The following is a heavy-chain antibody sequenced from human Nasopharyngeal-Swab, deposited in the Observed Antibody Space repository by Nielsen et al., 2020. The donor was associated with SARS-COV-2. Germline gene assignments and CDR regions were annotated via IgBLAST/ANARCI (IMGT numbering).Heavy chain of an antibody. CDR3: ARLGAAGDFDY. V-gene: IGHV1-3*01. J-gene: IGHJ4*02. CDR2: INPDNGYT. CDR1: GYTFIDFS. D-gene: IGHD6-13*01. Sequence: ASVKVSCKASGYTFIDFSVHWVRQAPGQRLEWMGRINPDNGYTKYSQMFQDGVSITRDTSANTVYMELSSLRSEDTAVVFCARLGAAGDFDYWGQGSLVTVSS.